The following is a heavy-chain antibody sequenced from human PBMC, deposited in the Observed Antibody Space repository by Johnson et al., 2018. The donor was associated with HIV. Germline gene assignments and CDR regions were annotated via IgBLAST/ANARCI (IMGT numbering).Heavy chain of an antibody. V-gene: IGHV3-30*02. CDR3: AKDFGLDWGNGFDI. Sequence: QVLLVESGGGVVQPGGSLRLSCAASGFNFNTCGMHWVRQAPGKGLEWVAFERYNEVNKFYADSVKGRLTISRDNSKNTLYLEMNSLRAEDTAVYYCAKDFGLDWGNGFDIWGQGTMVTVSS. CDR2: ERYNEVNK. CDR1: GFNFNTCG. J-gene: IGHJ3*02. D-gene: IGHD3-16*01.